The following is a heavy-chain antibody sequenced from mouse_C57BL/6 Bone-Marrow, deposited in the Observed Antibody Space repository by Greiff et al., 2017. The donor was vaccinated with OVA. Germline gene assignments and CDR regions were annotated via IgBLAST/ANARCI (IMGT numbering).Heavy chain of an antibody. D-gene: IGHD2-4*01. CDR2: INPSSGYT. CDR3: ARSPLYYDYDEGYAMDY. CDR1: GYTFTSYT. J-gene: IGHJ4*01. V-gene: IGHV1-4*01. Sequence: VQLQQSGAELARPGASVKMSCKASGYTFTSYTMHWVKQRPGQGLEWIGYINPSSGYTKYNQKFKDKATLTADKSSSTAYMQLSSLTSEDSAVYYCARSPLYYDYDEGYAMDYWGQGTSVTVSS.